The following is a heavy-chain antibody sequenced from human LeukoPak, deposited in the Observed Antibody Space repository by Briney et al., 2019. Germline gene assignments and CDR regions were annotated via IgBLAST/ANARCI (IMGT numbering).Heavy chain of an antibody. CDR3: ARDAMRSDSSPPDY. CDR2: IYTSGST. V-gene: IGHV4-4*07. Sequence: SETLSLTCAVSGGSLSSYYWSWIRQPAGKGLEWIGRIYTSGSTNYNPSLKSRVTMSVDTSKNQFSLKLSSVTAADTAVYYCARDAMRSDSSPPDYWGQGTLVTVSS. D-gene: IGHD6-13*01. J-gene: IGHJ4*02. CDR1: GGSLSSYY.